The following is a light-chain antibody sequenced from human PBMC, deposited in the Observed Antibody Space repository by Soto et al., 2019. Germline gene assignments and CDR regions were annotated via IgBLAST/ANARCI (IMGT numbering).Light chain of an antibody. CDR1: SSDVGSYNR. J-gene: IGLJ3*02. CDR3: SSYTSSSPVV. V-gene: IGLV2-18*02. CDR2: EVS. Sequence: QSALTQLPSVSGSPGQSVTISCTGTSSDVGSYNRVSWYQQPPGTAPKLMIYEVSNRPSGVPDRFSGSKSGNTASLTISGLQAEDEADYYCSSYTSSSPVVFGGGTKVTVL.